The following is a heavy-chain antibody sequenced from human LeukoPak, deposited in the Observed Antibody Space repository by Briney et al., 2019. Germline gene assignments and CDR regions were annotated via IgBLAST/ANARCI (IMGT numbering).Heavy chain of an antibody. V-gene: IGHV3-33*01. CDR2: IWYDGRNN. CDR3: ARDRGDIVLMVYGDAFDI. Sequence: GGSLSLSGAGSGFTFSSNGMHWVAQAPGKGWEGVAVIWYDGRNNYYEDSVKGRFTISRDNSKNTLYLQINSSTAEDTDVYDCARDRGDIVLMVYGDAFDIWGQGTMVTVSS. D-gene: IGHD2-8*01. J-gene: IGHJ3*02. CDR1: GFTFSSNG.